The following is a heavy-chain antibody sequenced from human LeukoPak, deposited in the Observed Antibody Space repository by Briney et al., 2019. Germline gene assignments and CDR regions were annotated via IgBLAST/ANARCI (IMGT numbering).Heavy chain of an antibody. CDR2: INHSGST. J-gene: IGHJ4*02. CDR3: ARESPITIFGVVIPTYYFDY. CDR1: GGSFSGYY. Sequence: PSETLSLTCAVYGGSFSGYYWSWIRQPPGKGLEWIGEINHSGSTNYNPSLKSRVTISVDTSKNQFSLKLSSVTAADTAVYYCARESPITIFGVVIPTYYFDYWGQGTLVTVSS. V-gene: IGHV4-34*01. D-gene: IGHD3-3*01.